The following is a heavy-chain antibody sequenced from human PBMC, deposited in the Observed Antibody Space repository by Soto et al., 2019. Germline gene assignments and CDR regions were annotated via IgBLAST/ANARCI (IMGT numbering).Heavy chain of an antibody. V-gene: IGHV3-21*01. CDR1: GFTFSSYS. J-gene: IGHJ6*02. Sequence: GGSLRLSCAASGFTFSSYSMNWVRQAPGKGLEWVSSISSSSSYIYYADSVKGRFTISRDNAKNSLYLQMNSLRAEDTAVYYCARVRLVQFNSYYYGMDVWGQGTTVTVSS. CDR2: ISSSSSYI. D-gene: IGHD2-2*01. CDR3: ARVRLVQFNSYYYGMDV.